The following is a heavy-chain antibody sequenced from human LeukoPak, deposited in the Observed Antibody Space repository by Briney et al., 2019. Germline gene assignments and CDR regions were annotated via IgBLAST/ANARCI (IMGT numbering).Heavy chain of an antibody. CDR3: AKWRSSGSGTCDY. Sequence: PGGSLRLSCAASGFTFSSYARSWVRQAPGKGLEWVSAISGSGGSTYYADSVKGRFTISRDNSKNTLYLQMNSLRAEDTAVYYCAKWRSSGSGTCDYWGQGTLVTVSS. J-gene: IGHJ4*02. D-gene: IGHD3-10*01. V-gene: IGHV3-23*01. CDR2: ISGSGGST. CDR1: GFTFSSYA.